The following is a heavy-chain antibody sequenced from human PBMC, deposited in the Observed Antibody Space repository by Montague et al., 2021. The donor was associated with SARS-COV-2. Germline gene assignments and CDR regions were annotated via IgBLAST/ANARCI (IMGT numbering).Heavy chain of an antibody. CDR3: ARGAGRGSGYGKYYYSYYGMDV. D-gene: IGHD5-12*01. CDR2: IYYSGST. CDR1: GGSISSSSYY. Sequence: SETLSLTCTVSGGSISSSSYYWGWIRQPPGKGLEWIGSIYYSGSTYYDPSLKSRVTISVDTSKNQFSLKLSSVTAADTAVYYCARGAGRGSGYGKYYYSYYGMDVWGQGTTVTVSS. V-gene: IGHV4-39*07. J-gene: IGHJ6*02.